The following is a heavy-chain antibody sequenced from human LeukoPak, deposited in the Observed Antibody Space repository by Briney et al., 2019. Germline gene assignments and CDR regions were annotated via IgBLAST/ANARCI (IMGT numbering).Heavy chain of an antibody. D-gene: IGHD2-21*01. CDR2: INPASGGT. J-gene: IGHJ5*02. CDR1: GYTLTRYS. V-gene: IGHV1-46*01. Sequence: ASVEVSCKASGYTLTRYSMHWVRQAPGEGLEWMGIINPASGGTTYSQKFQGRLTMTRDTSTSTVYMRLSSLRSSDTAFYYCAKDSGGRFCSATTCHIEHWGQGTLVTVSS. CDR3: AKDSGGRFCSATTCHIEH.